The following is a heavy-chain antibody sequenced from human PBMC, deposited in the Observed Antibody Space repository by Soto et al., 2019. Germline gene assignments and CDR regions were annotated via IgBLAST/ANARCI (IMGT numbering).Heavy chain of an antibody. Sequence: SVKVSCKASGYTFTSYGISWVRQAPGQGLEWMGWISAYNGNTNYAQKLQGRVTMTTDTSTSTAYVELRSLRSDDTDVYYFAREGRAGYSYGYGWFDPWGQGTLVTVSS. J-gene: IGHJ5*02. V-gene: IGHV1-18*04. CDR2: ISAYNGNT. CDR3: AREGRAGYSYGYGWFDP. D-gene: IGHD5-18*01. CDR1: GYTFTSYG.